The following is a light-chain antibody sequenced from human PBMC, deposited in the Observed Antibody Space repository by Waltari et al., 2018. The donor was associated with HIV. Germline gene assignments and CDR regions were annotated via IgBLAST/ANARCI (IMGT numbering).Light chain of an antibody. Sequence: QTVVTQETSFSVSPGGTVTLTCGLSSGSVSSRYYPSWYQKTPGLPPRMLIYDTNTSSSGVPDRFSGSILGNKAALTITGAQSDDESEYYCLLYVGTGIWVFGGGTKLTVL. V-gene: IGLV8-61*01. J-gene: IGLJ3*02. CDR1: SGSVSSRYY. CDR2: DTN. CDR3: LLYVGTGIWV.